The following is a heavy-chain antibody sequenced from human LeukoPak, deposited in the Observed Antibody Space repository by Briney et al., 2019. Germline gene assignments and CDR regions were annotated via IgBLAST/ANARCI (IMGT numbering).Heavy chain of an antibody. D-gene: IGHD3-10*01. V-gene: IGHV4-39*07. J-gene: IGHJ6*02. CDR2: IYYSGST. Sequence: SETLSLTCTVSGGSISSSSYYWGWIRQPPGKGLEWIGSIYYSGSTYYNPSLKSRVTISVDTSKNQFSLKLSSVTAADTAVYYCARDRYYYGSGSYYYYYGMDVWGQGTTVTVSS. CDR1: GGSISSSSYY. CDR3: ARDRYYYGSGSYYYYYGMDV.